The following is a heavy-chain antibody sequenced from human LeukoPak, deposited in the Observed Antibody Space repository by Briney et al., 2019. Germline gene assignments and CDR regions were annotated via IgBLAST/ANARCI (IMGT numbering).Heavy chain of an antibody. V-gene: IGHV3-66*01. CDR3: ARGTLIVGYFDY. D-gene: IGHD3-22*01. J-gene: IGHJ4*02. CDR2: IYSGDRA. CDR1: GITVTSNN. Sequence: GGSLRLSCAASGITVTSNNMNCVRQTPRKALEGVSGIYSGDRAYYADSVKDRFTISRDNSKNTLYLQMKSLRAEDTAVYFCARGTLIVGYFDYWGQGTLVTVSS.